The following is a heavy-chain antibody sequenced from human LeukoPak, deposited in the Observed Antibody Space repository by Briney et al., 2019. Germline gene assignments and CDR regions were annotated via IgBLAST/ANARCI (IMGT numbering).Heavy chain of an antibody. V-gene: IGHV1-8*01. Sequence: EASVKVSCKASGYTFTSYDINWVRQATGQGLEWMGWMNPNSGNTGYAQKFQGRVTMTRDTSISTAYMELSRLRSDDTAVYYCARDLGNWNYGLDYWGQGTLVTVSS. D-gene: IGHD1-7*01. CDR1: GYTFTSYD. CDR2: MNPNSGNT. CDR3: ARDLGNWNYGLDY. J-gene: IGHJ4*02.